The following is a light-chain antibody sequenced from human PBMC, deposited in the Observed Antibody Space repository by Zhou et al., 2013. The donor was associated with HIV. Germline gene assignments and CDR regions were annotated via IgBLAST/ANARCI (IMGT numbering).Light chain of an antibody. CDR3: QHYNTYSPSWT. Sequence: DIQMTQSPSTLSASVGDRVTITCRASQSISTWLAWYQQKRGKAPKLLIYKASNLESGVPSRFSGSGSGTEFTLTISSLQPDDFATYYCQHYNTYSPSWTFGQGTKVEIK. J-gene: IGKJ1*01. V-gene: IGKV1-5*03. CDR2: KAS. CDR1: QSISTW.